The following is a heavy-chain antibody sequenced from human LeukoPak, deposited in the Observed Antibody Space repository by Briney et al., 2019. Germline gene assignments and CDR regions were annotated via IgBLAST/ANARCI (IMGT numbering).Heavy chain of an antibody. CDR2: INWNGGST. CDR1: GFNFDDYG. CDR3: ARELVVVVPHFDY. V-gene: IGHV3-20*03. J-gene: IGHJ4*02. Sequence: GGALRLSFAAPGFNFDDYGMRRGRQTPGKGLGWVSGINWNGGSTGYADSVKGRFTISRDNAKNSLYLQMNSLRAEDTALYYCARELVVVVPHFDYWGQGTLVTVSS. D-gene: IGHD2-15*01.